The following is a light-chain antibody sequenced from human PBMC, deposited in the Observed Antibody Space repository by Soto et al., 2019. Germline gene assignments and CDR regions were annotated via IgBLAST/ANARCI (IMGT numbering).Light chain of an antibody. Sequence: QSVLTQPPSASGTPGQRVTISCSGSSSNIGSNTVNWYQQLPGTAPQLLIYSNNQRPSGVPDRFSGSKSGTSASLAIIGLQSEDEADYYCAAWDDSMNGYVFGTGTKVTVL. V-gene: IGLV1-44*01. CDR1: SSNIGSNT. CDR2: SNN. J-gene: IGLJ1*01. CDR3: AAWDDSMNGYV.